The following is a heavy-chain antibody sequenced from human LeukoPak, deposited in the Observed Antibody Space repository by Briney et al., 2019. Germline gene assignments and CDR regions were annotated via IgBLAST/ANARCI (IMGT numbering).Heavy chain of an antibody. CDR1: GFTLSSYW. CDR2: IDSDGSST. J-gene: IGHJ4*02. D-gene: IGHD2-15*01. Sequence: PGGSLRLSCAASGFTLSSYWMHWVRQAPGKGLVWVSRIDSDGSSTIYADSVKGRFTISRDNAKNTLNLQMNSLRAEDTALYYCARSGAPTPYYWGQGTLVIVSS. CDR3: ARSGAPTPYY. V-gene: IGHV3-74*01.